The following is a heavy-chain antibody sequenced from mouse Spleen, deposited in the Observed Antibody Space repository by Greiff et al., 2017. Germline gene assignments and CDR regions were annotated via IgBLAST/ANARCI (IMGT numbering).Heavy chain of an antibody. J-gene: IGHJ3*01. CDR2: IYPGNSDT. CDR3: TRDPFAY. V-gene: IGHV1-5*01. Sequence: VQLQQSGTVLARPGASVKMSCKASGYTFTSYRMHWVKQRPGQGLEWIGDIYPGNSDTSYNQKFKGKAKLTAVTPTSTAYMELSSLTNEDSAVYYCTRDPFAYWGQGTLVTVSA. CDR1: GYTFTSYR.